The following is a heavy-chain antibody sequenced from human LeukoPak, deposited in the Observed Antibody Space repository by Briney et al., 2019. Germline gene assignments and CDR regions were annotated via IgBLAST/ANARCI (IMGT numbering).Heavy chain of an antibody. CDR2: INHSGST. Sequence: PSETLSLTCAVYGGSFSGYYWSWIRQPPGKGLEWIGEINHSGSTNYNPSLKSRVTISVDTSKNQFSLKLSSLTDADTAVYYCARGGGTVVTRRPSRYYMDVWGKGTTVTVSS. CDR1: GGSFSGYY. CDR3: ARGGGTVVTRRPSRYYMDV. D-gene: IGHD4-23*01. V-gene: IGHV4-34*01. J-gene: IGHJ6*03.